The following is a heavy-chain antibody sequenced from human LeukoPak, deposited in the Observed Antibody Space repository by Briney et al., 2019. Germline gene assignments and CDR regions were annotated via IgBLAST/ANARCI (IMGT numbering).Heavy chain of an antibody. J-gene: IGHJ4*02. CDR1: GGSISTYN. Sequence: SETLSLTCTVSGGSISTYNWSWIRQPPGKGLEWIGCIYYSGSTNYNPSLKSRVTISVDTSKNQFSLKLSSVTAADTAVYYCARAWGYFDYWGQGTLVTVSS. V-gene: IGHV4-59*01. D-gene: IGHD3-16*01. CDR3: ARAWGYFDY. CDR2: IYYSGST.